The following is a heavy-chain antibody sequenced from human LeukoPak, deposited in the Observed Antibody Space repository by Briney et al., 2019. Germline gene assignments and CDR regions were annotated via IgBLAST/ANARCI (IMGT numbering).Heavy chain of an antibody. CDR1: GYTFTSYD. D-gene: IGHD3-10*01. V-gene: IGHV7-4-1*02. CDR3: ARDALIWFGELSPYFDY. Sequence: GASVKVSCKASGYTFTSYDINWVRQATGQGLEWMGWINTNTGNPTYAQGFTGRFVFSLDTSVSTAYLQISSLKAEDTAVYYCARDALIWFGELSPYFDYWGQGTLVTVSS. J-gene: IGHJ4*02. CDR2: INTNTGNP.